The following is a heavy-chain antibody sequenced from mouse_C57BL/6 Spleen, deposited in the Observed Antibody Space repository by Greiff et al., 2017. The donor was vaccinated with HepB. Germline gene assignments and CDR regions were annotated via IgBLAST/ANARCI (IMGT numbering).Heavy chain of an antibody. CDR1: GYTFTSYW. CDR3: AISGTYYYSSIYAMGY. V-gene: IGHV1-74*01. J-gene: IGHJ4*01. Sequence: QVQLQQPGAELVKPGASVKVSCKASGYTFTSYWMHWVKQRPGQGLEWIGRIHPSDSDTNYNQKFKGKATLTVDKSSSTAYMELSSLTSEDSAVYSFAISGTYYYSSIYAMGYWGPGTSVTVSS. CDR2: IHPSDSDT. D-gene: IGHD2-5*01.